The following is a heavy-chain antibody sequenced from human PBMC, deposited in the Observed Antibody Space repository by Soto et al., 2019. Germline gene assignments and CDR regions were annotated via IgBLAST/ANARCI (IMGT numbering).Heavy chain of an antibody. D-gene: IGHD2-15*01. V-gene: IGHV3-48*02. Sequence: GGSLRLSWAASGLTFSSYSMNWVRQAPGKGLEWVSYISSSSSTIYYADSVKGRFTISRDNAKNSLYLQMNSLRDEDTAVYYCACYLAALDWYYPPGQRTLVPVSS. CDR1: GLTFSSYS. CDR3: ACYLAALDWYYP. CDR2: ISSSSSTI. J-gene: IGHJ5*02.